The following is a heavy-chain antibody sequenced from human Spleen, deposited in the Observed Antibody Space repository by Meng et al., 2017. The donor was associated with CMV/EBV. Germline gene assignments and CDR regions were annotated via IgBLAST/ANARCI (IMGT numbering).Heavy chain of an antibody. J-gene: IGHJ6*02. CDR2: VYYSGST. CDR1: EFTFSNYI. D-gene: IGHD3-22*01. V-gene: IGHV4-59*01. Sequence: ESLKISCAASEFTFSNYIMNWVRQAPGKGLEWIGYVYYSGSTNYNPSLRSRVTVSLDTSKNQFSLKLTSVIAADTAMYYCARAYYDSTGSYYGLDVWGHGTTVTVSS. CDR3: ARAYYDSTGSYYGLDV.